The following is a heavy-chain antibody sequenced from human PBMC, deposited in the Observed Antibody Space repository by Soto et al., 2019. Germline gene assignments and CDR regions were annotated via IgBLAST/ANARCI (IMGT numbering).Heavy chain of an antibody. V-gene: IGHV3-23*01. CDR3: AKAMNTSAWGHFDY. Sequence: PGGPLRLSCAASGFTFSSYAMNWVLQAPGKGLEWVSVISGSGGNIYYGDSVKGRFTISRDNSKNTLYLQMNSLGAEDTAVYYRAKAMNTSAWGHFDYWGQGTLVTVPQ. D-gene: IGHD3-16*01. CDR2: ISGSGGNI. CDR1: GFTFSSYA. J-gene: IGHJ4*02.